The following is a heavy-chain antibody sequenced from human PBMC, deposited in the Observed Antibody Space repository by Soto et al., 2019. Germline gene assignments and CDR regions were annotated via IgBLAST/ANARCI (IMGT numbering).Heavy chain of an antibody. CDR3: AREPFVYVYGYEDCYYYYGMDV. V-gene: IGHV3-7*01. CDR2: IKQDGSEK. D-gene: IGHD5-18*01. J-gene: IGHJ6*01. Sequence: LRLSCAASGFTFSSYWMSWVRQAPGKGLEWVANIKQDGSEKYYVDSVKGRFTISRDNAKNSLYLQMNSLRAEDTAVYYCAREPFVYVYGYEDCYYYYGMDVCGQGTRVTVSS. CDR1: GFTFSSYW.